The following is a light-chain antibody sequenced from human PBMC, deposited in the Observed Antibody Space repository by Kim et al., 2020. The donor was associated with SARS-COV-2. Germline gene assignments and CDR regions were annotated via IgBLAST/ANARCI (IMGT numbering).Light chain of an antibody. J-gene: IGLJ2*01. CDR3: NSRDSNDNVV. CDR2: GKN. Sequence: SSELTQEPAVSVALGQTVRITCQGDSLRSYYATWYQQKPGQAPIVVIYGKNNRPSGIPDRFSGSNSGNTASLTITGTQAGDEADYYCNSRDSNDNVVFGGGTKLTVL. V-gene: IGLV3-19*01. CDR1: SLRSYY.